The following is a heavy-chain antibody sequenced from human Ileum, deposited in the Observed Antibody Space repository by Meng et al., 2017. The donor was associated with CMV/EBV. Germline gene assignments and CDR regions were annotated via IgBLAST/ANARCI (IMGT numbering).Heavy chain of an antibody. Sequence: QVQMGQGGARVKKPGSSVKVSCKASGGNFSSYAISWVRQAPGQGLEWMGGIIPIFGTANYAQKFQGRVTITADESTSTAYMELSSLRSEDTAVYYCARDLGDGYFDYWGQGTLVTVSS. CDR1: GGNFSSYA. V-gene: IGHV1-69*12. CDR2: IIPIFGTA. CDR3: ARDLGDGYFDY. J-gene: IGHJ4*02. D-gene: IGHD3-16*01.